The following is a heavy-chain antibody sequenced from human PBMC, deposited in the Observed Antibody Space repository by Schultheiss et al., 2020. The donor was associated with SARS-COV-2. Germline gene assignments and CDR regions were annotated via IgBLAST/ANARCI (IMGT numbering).Heavy chain of an antibody. J-gene: IGHJ4*02. D-gene: IGHD2-2*02. CDR3: ARGGCSSTSCYRPFDY. V-gene: IGHV4-59*01. Sequence: SETLSLTCAVYGGSFSGYHWSWIRQPPGKGLEWIGYIYYSGSTNYNPSLKSRVTISVDTSKNQFSLKLSSVTAADTAVYYCARGGCSSTSCYRPFDYWGQGTLVTVSS. CDR2: IYYSGST. CDR1: GGSFSGYH.